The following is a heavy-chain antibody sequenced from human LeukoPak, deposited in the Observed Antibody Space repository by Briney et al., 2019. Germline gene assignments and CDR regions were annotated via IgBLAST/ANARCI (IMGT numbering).Heavy chain of an antibody. CDR2: ISGYNGNT. D-gene: IGHD5-12*01. J-gene: IGHJ6*02. CDR3: ARDVSPENSAYDWAIYYYYTMDV. CDR1: GYTFTGYA. Sequence: GASVEVSCKASGYTFTGYAISWLRQAPGQGLERMGWISGYNGNTNYAQKLQGRVTMTTDTSTTTAYMELRSLRSDDTAVYYCARDVSPENSAYDWAIYYYYTMDVWGQGTTVTVSS. V-gene: IGHV1-18*01.